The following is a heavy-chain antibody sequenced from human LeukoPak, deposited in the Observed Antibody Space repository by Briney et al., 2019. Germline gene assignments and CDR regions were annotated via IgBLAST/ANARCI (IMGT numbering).Heavy chain of an antibody. D-gene: IGHD5-18*01. J-gene: IGHJ4*02. CDR2: INHSGNT. Sequence: SETLSLTCAVYGGSFSGYYWSWIRQPPGKGPEWIGEINHSGNTNYKPSLKSRVTISVDTSKNQFSLKLSSVTAADTAVYYCATLRGYSYGTFDYWGQGTLVTVSS. CDR1: GGSFSGYY. V-gene: IGHV4-34*01. CDR3: ATLRGYSYGTFDY.